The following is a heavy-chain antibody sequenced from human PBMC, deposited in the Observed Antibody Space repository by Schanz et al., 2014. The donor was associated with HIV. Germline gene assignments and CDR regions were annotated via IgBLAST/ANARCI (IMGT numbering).Heavy chain of an antibody. Sequence: VQLVESGGDLVKPGGSLRLSCTASGFSFSDYHMSWIRQAPGKGLEWVANIKEDGIEKYYVDSVNGRFTISRDNAKNSLHLQMSRLGAEDTAVYYCARDLHDYGDARTDYWGQGILVTVSS. CDR1: GFSFSDYH. CDR3: ARDLHDYGDARTDY. V-gene: IGHV3-7*01. D-gene: IGHD4-17*01. CDR2: IKEDGIEK. J-gene: IGHJ4*02.